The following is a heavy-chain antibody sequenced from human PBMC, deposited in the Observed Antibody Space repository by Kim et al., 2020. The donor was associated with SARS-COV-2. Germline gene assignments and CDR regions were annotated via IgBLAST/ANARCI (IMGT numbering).Heavy chain of an antibody. CDR3: AKDPHYDCWSGYVFEY. CDR2: ISGSGGST. D-gene: IGHD3-3*01. Sequence: GGSLRLSCAASGFTFSSYAMSWVRQAPGKGLEWVSAISGSGGSTYYAYSVKGRFTISRDNYKKTLNLQMNSQRAEGTAVYYCAKDPHYDCWSGYVFEYWGQGTLVTVSS. CDR1: GFTFSSYA. J-gene: IGHJ4*02. V-gene: IGHV3-23*01.